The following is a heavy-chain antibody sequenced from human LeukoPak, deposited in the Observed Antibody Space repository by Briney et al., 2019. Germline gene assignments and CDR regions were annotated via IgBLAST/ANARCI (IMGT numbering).Heavy chain of an antibody. D-gene: IGHD2-2*01. Sequence: GGSLRLSCAASGFTFSSYWMSWVRQAPGKWLEWVANIKQDGSEKYYVDSVKGRFTISRDNAKNSLYLQMNSLRAETTAVYYCARENIVVVPAKDAFDIWGQGTMVTVSS. CDR1: GFTFSSYW. CDR2: IKQDGSEK. CDR3: ARENIVVVPAKDAFDI. J-gene: IGHJ3*02. V-gene: IGHV3-7*01.